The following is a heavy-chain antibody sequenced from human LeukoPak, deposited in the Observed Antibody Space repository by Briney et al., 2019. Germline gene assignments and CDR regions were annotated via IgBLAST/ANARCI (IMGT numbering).Heavy chain of an antibody. CDR2: INPNSGGT. V-gene: IGHV1-2*02. CDR1: GYTFTGYY. Sequence: ASVKVSCKASGYTFTGYYMHWVRQAPGQGLEWMGWINPNSGGTNYAQKFQGRVTMTRDTSISTAYMELGRLRSDDTAVYYCARRARPMATITYYFDYWGQGTLVTVSS. J-gene: IGHJ4*02. CDR3: ARRARPMATITYYFDY. D-gene: IGHD5-12*01.